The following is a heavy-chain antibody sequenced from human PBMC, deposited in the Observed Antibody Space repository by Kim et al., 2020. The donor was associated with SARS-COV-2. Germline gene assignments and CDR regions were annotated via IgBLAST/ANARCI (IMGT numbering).Heavy chain of an antibody. Sequence: FYADSVKGRFTISRDTSKTTLHLQMNSLRVEDTAVYLCAKDEWGSSGLDDWGQGTTVTVSS. J-gene: IGHJ6*02. CDR3: AKDEWGSSGLDD. D-gene: IGHD1-26*01. V-gene: IGHV3-23*01.